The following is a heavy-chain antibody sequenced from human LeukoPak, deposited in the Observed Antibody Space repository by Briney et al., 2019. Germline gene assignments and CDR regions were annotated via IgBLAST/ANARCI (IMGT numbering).Heavy chain of an antibody. CDR2: IGYDGSNK. CDR3: ARDRFMVRGVMVGTFDL. Sequence: PGGSLRLSCAASGFTFSDYAMHWVRQAPGKGLEWVAVIGYDGSNKYDADSVKGRFTISRDNSKNMMYLQMNSLRAEDTAVYYCARDRFMVRGVMVGTFDLWGQGTMVTASS. D-gene: IGHD3-10*01. CDR1: GFTFSDYA. V-gene: IGHV3-33*01. J-gene: IGHJ3*01.